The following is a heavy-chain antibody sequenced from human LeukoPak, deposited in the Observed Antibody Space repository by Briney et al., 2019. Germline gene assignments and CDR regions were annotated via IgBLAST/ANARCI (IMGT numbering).Heavy chain of an antibody. J-gene: IGHJ4*02. CDR2: IYYSGST. CDR3: ARYSYGLFDY. V-gene: IGHV4-39*01. D-gene: IGHD5-18*01. CDR1: GGSISSSSYY. Sequence: SETLSLTFTVSGGSISSSSYYWGWIRQPPGKGLEWIGSIYYSGSTYYNPSLKSRVTISVDTSKNQFSLKLSSVTAADTAVYYCARYSYGLFDYWGQGTLVTVSS.